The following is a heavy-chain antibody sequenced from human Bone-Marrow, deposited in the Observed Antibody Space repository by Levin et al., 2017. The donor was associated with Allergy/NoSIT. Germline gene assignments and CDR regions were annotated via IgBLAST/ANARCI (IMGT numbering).Heavy chain of an antibody. D-gene: IGHD5-18*01. J-gene: IGHJ6*03. CDR3: AGVNSYGLDYHFYYMDV. V-gene: IGHV4-59*01. CDR2: VYYRGNT. Sequence: SETLSLICTVSGGSINNYYWSWIRQTPGKGLEWIGYVYYRGNTNYSPSLKSRVTMSIDTSKKQVSLKLSAVTAADTAVYYCAGVNSYGLDYHFYYMDVWGKGTTVTVSS. CDR1: GGSINNYY.